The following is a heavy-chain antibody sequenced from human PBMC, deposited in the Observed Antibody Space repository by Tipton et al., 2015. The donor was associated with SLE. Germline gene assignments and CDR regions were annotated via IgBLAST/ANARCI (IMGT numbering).Heavy chain of an antibody. J-gene: IGHJ3*02. CDR1: GGSISRSDYY. V-gene: IGHV4-31*03. CDR3: ATSGSGTYTGAFDI. Sequence: LRLSCSVSGGSISRSDYYWSWIRQTPGGGLEWIGYTHTSGSTYYNPALRRRSTLSVDSSKKHFSLRLTSVTSADSALYYCATSGSGTYTGAFDIWGQGTMVTVSS. D-gene: IGHD3-10*01. CDR2: THTSGST.